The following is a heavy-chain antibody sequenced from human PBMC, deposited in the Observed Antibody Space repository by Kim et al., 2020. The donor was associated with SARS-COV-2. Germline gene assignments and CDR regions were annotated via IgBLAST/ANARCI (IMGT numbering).Heavy chain of an antibody. CDR1: GFTFSSYE. J-gene: IGHJ6*02. Sequence: GGSLRLSCAASGFTFSSYEMNWVRQAPGKGLEWVSYISSSGSTIYYADSVKGRFTISRDNAKNSLYLQMNSLRAEDTAVYYCASSQLWTYYYGMDVWGQGTTVTVSS. D-gene: IGHD5-18*01. CDR2: ISSSGSTI. V-gene: IGHV3-48*03. CDR3: ASSQLWTYYYGMDV.